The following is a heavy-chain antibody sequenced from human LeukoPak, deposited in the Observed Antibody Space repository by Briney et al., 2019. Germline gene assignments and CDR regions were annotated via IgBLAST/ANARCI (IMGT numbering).Heavy chain of an antibody. CDR3: AIMHPYYDGNGYWVQ. V-gene: IGHV3-23*01. Sequence: GESLRLSCAASGFTFSSYAMSWVRQAPGKGVEWVSGISSSGGSSSYADSVKGRFTISRDNPRNTLYMQMNSLRAEDTALYYCAIMHPYYDGNGYWVQWGQGTLVTVSS. CDR1: GFTFSSYA. D-gene: IGHD3-22*01. CDR2: ISSSGGSS. J-gene: IGHJ4*02.